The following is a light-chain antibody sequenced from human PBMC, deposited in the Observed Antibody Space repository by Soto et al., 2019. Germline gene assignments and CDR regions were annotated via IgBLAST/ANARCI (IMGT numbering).Light chain of an antibody. CDR3: QQRSNWPG. J-gene: IGKJ4*02. V-gene: IGKV3-11*01. Sequence: EIVLTQSPATLSLSPGERATLSCRASQSVSSYLAWYQQKPGQAPRLLIYDASNRATGIPARFSGSGSGTDFTLTISSLEPEDFAVYYCQQRSNWPGFGGGTKEEIK. CDR1: QSVSSY. CDR2: DAS.